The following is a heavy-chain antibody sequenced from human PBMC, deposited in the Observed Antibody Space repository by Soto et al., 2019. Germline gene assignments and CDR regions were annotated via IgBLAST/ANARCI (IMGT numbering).Heavy chain of an antibody. CDR1: EFTFSSYT. V-gene: IGHV3-30-3*01. Sequence: QVQLVESGGGVVQPGRSLKLSCAASEFTFSSYTMYWVRQTAGKGVEWVAGISNDGGNTYYLDSVKGRFTISRDNSKNTLDLEMNILRVEDTAVYYCARDWIIAVAGAGYWGQGTLVTVSS. CDR3: ARDWIIAVAGAGY. J-gene: IGHJ4*02. CDR2: ISNDGGNT. D-gene: IGHD6-19*01.